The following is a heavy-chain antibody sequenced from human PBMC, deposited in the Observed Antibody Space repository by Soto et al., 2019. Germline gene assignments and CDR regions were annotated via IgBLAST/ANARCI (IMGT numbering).Heavy chain of an antibody. J-gene: IGHJ6*02. D-gene: IGHD6-13*01. V-gene: IGHV4-39*01. CDR3: ARLYGTAAALRGYYYYYGMDV. CDR1: GGSISRSSYY. CDR2: IYYSGST. Sequence: SETLSLTCTVSGGSISRSSYYWGWIRQPPGKGLEWIGNIYYSGSTYYDPSLKSRVTISVDTSKKQFSLKLSSVTAADTAMYYCARLYGTAAALRGYYYYYGMDVWGQGTTVTVSS.